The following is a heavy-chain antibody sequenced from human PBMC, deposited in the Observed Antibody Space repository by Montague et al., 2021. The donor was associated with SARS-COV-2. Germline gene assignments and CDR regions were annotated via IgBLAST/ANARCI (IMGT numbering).Heavy chain of an antibody. J-gene: IGHJ3*02. CDR1: GFSLNTDGMC. CDR2: IDWDDDK. Sequence: PALVKPTQTLTLTCAFSGFSLNTDGMCVSWIRQPPGKALEWLARIDWDDDKRYSPSLKGRLTITKDTSKNQVVLTMTNMDPVDTATYYCAHRRGLLLSDAFDIWGQGTMVTVSS. V-gene: IGHV2-5*08. CDR3: AHRRGLLLSDAFDI. D-gene: IGHD1-26*01.